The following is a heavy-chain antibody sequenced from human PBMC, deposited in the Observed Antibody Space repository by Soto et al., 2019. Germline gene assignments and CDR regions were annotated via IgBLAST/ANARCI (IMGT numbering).Heavy chain of an antibody. V-gene: IGHV1-69*01. CDR2: IIPMFGIT. Sequence: QVQLVQSGAEVRRPGSSVKVSCKASGGTFSNYAITWVRQAPGQGLEWLGGIIPMFGITNYEQKFQGRVMMTADESRNEAYMETSGLRYEDTAVYYCVPLQPSTIVGRPGMDVWGEGTTVTVSS. D-gene: IGHD6-6*01. CDR1: GGTFSNYA. J-gene: IGHJ6*02. CDR3: VPLQPSTIVGRPGMDV.